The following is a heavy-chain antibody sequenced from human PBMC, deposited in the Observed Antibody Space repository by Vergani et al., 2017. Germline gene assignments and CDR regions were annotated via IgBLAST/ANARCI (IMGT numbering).Heavy chain of an antibody. D-gene: IGHD1-26*01. Sequence: EVQLVESGGGLVKPGGSLRLSCAASGFTFSNAWMSWVRQAPGKGLEWVGRIKSKTDGGTTDYAAPVKGRFTISRDDSKNTLYLQMNSLKTEDTAVYYCTNCWSYDYYYYYGMDVWGQGTTVTVSS. CDR3: TNCWSYDYYYYYGMDV. CDR1: GFTFSNAW. CDR2: IKSKTDGGTT. J-gene: IGHJ6*02. V-gene: IGHV3-15*01.